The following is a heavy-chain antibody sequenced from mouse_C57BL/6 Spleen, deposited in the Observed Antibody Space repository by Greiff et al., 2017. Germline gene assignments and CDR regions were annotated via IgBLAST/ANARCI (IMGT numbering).Heavy chain of an antibody. CDR1: GYTFTSYW. Sequence: VQLQQSGTVLARPGASVKMSCKTSGYTFTSYWMHWVKQRPGQGLEWIGAIYPGNSDTSYNQKFTGKAKLTAVTSASTSYMELSSLTNEDSAVYYCTRAVPFITAVVATKGFAYWGQGTLVTVSA. V-gene: IGHV1-5*01. CDR2: IYPGNSDT. CDR3: TRAVPFITAVVATKGFAY. D-gene: IGHD1-1*01. J-gene: IGHJ3*01.